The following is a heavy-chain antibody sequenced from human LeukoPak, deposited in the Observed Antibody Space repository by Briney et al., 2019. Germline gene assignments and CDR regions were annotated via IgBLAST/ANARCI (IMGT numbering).Heavy chain of an antibody. D-gene: IGHD1-26*01. CDR2: ISTSSSYI. V-gene: IGHV3-21*01. CDR1: GFTFSSYS. Sequence: GGSLRLSCAASGFTFSSYSMNWVRQAPGKGLEWVSSISTSSSYIYYADSVKRRFAISRDNAKNSLYLQMNSLRAEDTAVYYCARRDDEWELPNSYYYYYYMDVWGKGTTVTVSS. J-gene: IGHJ6*03. CDR3: ARRDDEWELPNSYYYYYYMDV.